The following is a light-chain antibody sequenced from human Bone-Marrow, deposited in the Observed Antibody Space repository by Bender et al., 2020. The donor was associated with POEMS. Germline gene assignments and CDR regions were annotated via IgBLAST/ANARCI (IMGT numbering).Light chain of an antibody. CDR1: SGDVCGYDY. CDR2: DVN. J-gene: IGLJ2*01. V-gene: IGLV2-11*01. CDR3: CSYAGSNTVGL. Sequence: QSALTQPRSVSGSPGQSVTISCAGTSGDVCGYDYVSWYQHHPGKAPRFIIYDVNKRPSGVPDRFSGSKSGNTASLTISGLQAEDEADYFCCSYAGSNTVGLFGGGTKLTVL.